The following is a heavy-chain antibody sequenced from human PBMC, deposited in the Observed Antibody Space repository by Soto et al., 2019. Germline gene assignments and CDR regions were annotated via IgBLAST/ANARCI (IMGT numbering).Heavy chain of an antibody. Sequence: SETLSLTCTVSGGSISSHYWSWIRQPPGKGLEWIGYIYYSGSTNYNPSLKSRVTISVDTSKNQFSLKLSSVTAADTAVYYCVRGDAFDIWGQGTMVTVSS. D-gene: IGHD3-16*01. J-gene: IGHJ3*02. CDR2: IYYSGST. V-gene: IGHV4-59*08. CDR3: VRGDAFDI. CDR1: GGSISSHY.